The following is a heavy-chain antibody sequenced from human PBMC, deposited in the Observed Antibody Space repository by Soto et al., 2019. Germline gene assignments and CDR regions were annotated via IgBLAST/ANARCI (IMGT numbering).Heavy chain of an antibody. Sequence: QVQLVQSGAEVKKPGSSVKVSCKASGGPVSSYAISWVRQAPGQGLEWMGGNMPIFGTANYAQQFQGRVTITADASTSTAYMELSSLRSEDTAVYYCARANRGSYYRKYYFDYWGQGTLVTVSS. CDR2: NMPIFGTA. D-gene: IGHD1-26*01. CDR3: ARANRGSYYRKYYFDY. V-gene: IGHV1-69*01. CDR1: GGPVSSYA. J-gene: IGHJ4*02.